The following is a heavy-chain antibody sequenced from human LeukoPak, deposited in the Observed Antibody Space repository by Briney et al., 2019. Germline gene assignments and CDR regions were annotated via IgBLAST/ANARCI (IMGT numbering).Heavy chain of an antibody. CDR3: ALNSSWNAVYAFDI. CDR2: IYWNDDK. Sequence: SDPTLVNPTQTLTLTCTFSGFSLSTSGVGVGWIRQPPGKALEWLALIYWNDDKRYSPSLKSRLTITKDTSKNQVVLTMTNMDPVDTATYYCALNSSWNAVYAFDIWGQGTMVTVSS. V-gene: IGHV2-5*01. CDR1: GFSLSTSGVG. D-gene: IGHD6-13*01. J-gene: IGHJ3*02.